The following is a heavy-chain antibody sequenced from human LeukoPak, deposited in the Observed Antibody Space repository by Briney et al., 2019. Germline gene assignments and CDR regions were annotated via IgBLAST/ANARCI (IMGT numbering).Heavy chain of an antibody. D-gene: IGHD4-17*01. CDR2: FDPEDGET. V-gene: IGHV1-24*01. CDR3: ARDGGPYDDSPYYYYMDV. J-gene: IGHJ6*03. CDR1: GYTLTELS. Sequence: ASVKVSCKVSGYTLTELSMHWVRQVPGKGLEWMGGFDPEDGETTYAQKFQGRVTITRDTSISTAYMELSRLRSDNTAVYHCARDGGPYDDSPYYYYMDVWGKGTTVTVSS.